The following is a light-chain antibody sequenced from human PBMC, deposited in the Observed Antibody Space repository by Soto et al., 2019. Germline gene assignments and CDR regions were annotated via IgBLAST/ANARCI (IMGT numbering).Light chain of an antibody. CDR3: QSYDTGLSAYV. CDR1: SSNIGSNY. J-gene: IGLJ1*01. V-gene: IGLV1-40*01. Sequence: QSVLTQPPSASGTPGQRVTISCSGSSSNIGSNYVHWYQHLPGTAPKLLIYDNVNRPSGVPDRFSGSKSGTSASLAITGLQGEDEADYYCQSYDTGLSAYVFGTGTKVTVL. CDR2: DNV.